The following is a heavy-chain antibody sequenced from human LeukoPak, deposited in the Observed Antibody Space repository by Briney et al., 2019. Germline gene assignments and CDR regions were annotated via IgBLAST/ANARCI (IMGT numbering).Heavy chain of an antibody. CDR1: GFTFSSYE. CDR2: ISSSGSTI. V-gene: IGHV3-48*03. J-gene: IGHJ4*02. D-gene: IGHD5-18*01. Sequence: PGGSLRLSCAASGFTFSSYEMNWVRQAPGKGLEWVSYISSSGSTIYYADSVKGRFTISRDNAKNSLYLQMNSLRAEDTAVYYCARESYESFDYWGQGTLVTVSS. CDR3: ARESYESFDY.